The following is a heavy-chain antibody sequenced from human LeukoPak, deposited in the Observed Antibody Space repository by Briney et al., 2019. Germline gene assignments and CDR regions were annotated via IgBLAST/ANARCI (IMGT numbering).Heavy chain of an antibody. CDR1: SVSISSVGYY. CDR2: IYHSGST. Sequence: SETLSLTCTVSSVSISSVGYYWSWIRQPPGKGLEWIGYIYHSGSTYYNPSLKSRVTISVDRSKNQFPLKLSSVTAADTAVYYCAIKLEIVKAFDIWGQGTVVTVSS. D-gene: IGHD2-2*03. CDR3: AIKLEIVKAFDI. V-gene: IGHV4-30-2*01. J-gene: IGHJ3*02.